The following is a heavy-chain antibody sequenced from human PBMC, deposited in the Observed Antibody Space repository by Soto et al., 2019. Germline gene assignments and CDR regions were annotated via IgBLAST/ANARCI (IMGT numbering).Heavy chain of an antibody. J-gene: IGHJ6*02. CDR2: VSSSGSTI. D-gene: IGHD6-6*01. V-gene: IGHV3-48*03. Sequence: PGGSLRLSCAASGFTFSSYEMNWVRQAPGKGLEWVSYVSSSGSTIYYADSVKGRFTISRDNAKNSLYLQMNSLRAEDTAVYYCARGDHWGSSRYYYYYGMDVWGQGTTVTVSS. CDR1: GFTFSSYE. CDR3: ARGDHWGSSRYYYYYGMDV.